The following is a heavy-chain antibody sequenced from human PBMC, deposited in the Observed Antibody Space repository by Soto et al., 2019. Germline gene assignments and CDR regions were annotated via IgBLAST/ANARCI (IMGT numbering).Heavy chain of an antibody. V-gene: IGHV1-46*01. CDR3: AREVFGGFDY. J-gene: IGHJ4*02. Sequence: ASVKVSCKASGYTFINYYIHWVRQAPGQGLEWMGIFNPTSGSTNYAQKFQGRVTLTMDTSTRTVYMELSSLRSEDTAVYYCAREVFGGFDYWGQGTLVTVSS. D-gene: IGHD3-16*01. CDR1: GYTFINYY. CDR2: FNPTSGST.